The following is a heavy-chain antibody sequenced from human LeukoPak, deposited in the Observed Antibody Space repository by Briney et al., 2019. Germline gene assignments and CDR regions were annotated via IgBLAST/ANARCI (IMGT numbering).Heavy chain of an antibody. CDR1: GFTFSDYY. D-gene: IGHD3-22*01. V-gene: IGHV3-11*01. Sequence: GSLRLSCAASGFTFSDYYMSWIRQAPGKGLEWVSYISSSGSTIYYADSVKGRFTISRDNAKNSLYLQMNSLRAEDTAVYYCTTDLVTMIVGVIESAEYFQHWGQGTLVIVSS. CDR3: TTDLVTMIVGVIESAEYFQH. CDR2: ISSSGSTI. J-gene: IGHJ1*01.